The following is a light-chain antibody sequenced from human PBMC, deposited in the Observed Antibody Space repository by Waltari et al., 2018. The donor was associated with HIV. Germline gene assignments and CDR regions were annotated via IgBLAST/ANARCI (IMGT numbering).Light chain of an antibody. V-gene: IGLV1-36*01. CDR3: AAWDDSLNGVV. CDR1: SSNLRNNA. J-gene: IGLJ2*01. CDR2: DDD. Sequence: QSVLTQPPSVSEAPRQRVTISCSASSSNLRNNAVHCDQQLPGKPPKLLIYDDDLLAAGVSDRCSGSKSGTSASLAISGLQSEDESDYYCAAWDDSLNGVVFGGGTKLTVL.